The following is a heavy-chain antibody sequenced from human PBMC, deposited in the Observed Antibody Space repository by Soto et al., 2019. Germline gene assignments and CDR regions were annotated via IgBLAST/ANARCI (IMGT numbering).Heavy chain of an antibody. D-gene: IGHD6-19*01. V-gene: IGHV3-21*01. Sequence: EVQLVESGGGLVKPGGSLRLSCAASGFTFSSYSMNWVRQAPGKGLEWVSSISSSSSYIYYADSVKGRFTISRDNAKNSLYLQMNSLRAEDTAVYYCARDAWTVVAGMGSYYYYYGMDVWGQGTTVTVSS. CDR2: ISSSSSYI. J-gene: IGHJ6*02. CDR3: ARDAWTVVAGMGSYYYYYGMDV. CDR1: GFTFSSYS.